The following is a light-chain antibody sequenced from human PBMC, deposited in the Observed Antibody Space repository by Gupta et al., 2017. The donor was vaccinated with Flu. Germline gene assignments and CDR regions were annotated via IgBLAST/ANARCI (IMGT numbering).Light chain of an antibody. J-gene: IGLJ2*01. Sequence: QSITISCTGTSSDIGGYNYVSWYQQHPGKAPKLMIFEVNKRPSGVSNRFSGSKSGNTASLTISGLQAEDESHYYCSSYTGSSKLFGGGTKLSVL. CDR2: EVN. CDR3: SSYTGSSKL. V-gene: IGLV2-14*01. CDR1: SSDIGGYNY.